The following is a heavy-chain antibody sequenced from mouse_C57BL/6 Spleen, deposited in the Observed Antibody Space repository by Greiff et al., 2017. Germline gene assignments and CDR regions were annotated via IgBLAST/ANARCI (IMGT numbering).Heavy chain of an antibody. Sequence: DVQLQESGGGLVQPKGSLKLSCAASGFSFNTYAMNWVRQAPGKGLEWVARIRSKSNNYATYYADSVKDRFTISRDDSESMLYLQMNNLKTEDTAMYYCVSSDVDYAMDDWGKGTSVTVSS. CDR2: IRSKSNNYAT. CDR3: VSSDVDYAMDD. CDR1: GFSFNTYA. J-gene: IGHJ4*01. V-gene: IGHV10-1*01.